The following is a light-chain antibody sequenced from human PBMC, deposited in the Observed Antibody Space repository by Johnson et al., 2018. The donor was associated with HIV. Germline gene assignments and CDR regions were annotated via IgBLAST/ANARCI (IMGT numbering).Light chain of an antibody. CDR1: SSNIGNNY. CDR2: ENN. Sequence: QSALTQPPSVSAAPGQKVTISCSGSSSNIGNNYVSWYQQLPGTAPKLLIYENNKRPSGIPDRFSGSKSGTSATLGITGLQTGDEADYYCQSYDNALSGSKVFGTWTDVTVL. J-gene: IGLJ1*01. V-gene: IGLV1-51*02. CDR3: QSYDNALSGSKV.